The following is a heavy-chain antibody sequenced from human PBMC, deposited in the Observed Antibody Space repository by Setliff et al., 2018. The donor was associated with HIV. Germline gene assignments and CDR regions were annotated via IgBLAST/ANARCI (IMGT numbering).Heavy chain of an antibody. CDR2: IVVGSGNT. D-gene: IGHD5-12*01. CDR1: GFTFTSSA. Sequence: SAKVSCKASGFTFTSSAMQWVRQARGQRLEWIGWIVVGSGNTNYAQKFQERVTITRDMSTSTAYMELSSLRSEDTAVYYCAALDIVATRASYYFDYWGQGTLVTVSS. CDR3: AALDIVATRASYYFDY. J-gene: IGHJ4*02. V-gene: IGHV1-58*02.